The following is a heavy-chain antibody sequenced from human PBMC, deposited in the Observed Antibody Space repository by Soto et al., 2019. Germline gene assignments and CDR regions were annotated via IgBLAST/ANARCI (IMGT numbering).Heavy chain of an antibody. CDR1: GFTFSSYG. CDR2: ISYDGSNK. V-gene: IGHV3-30*18. D-gene: IGHD6-19*01. J-gene: IGHJ4*02. CDR3: ANSVSGWYLDY. Sequence: GGSLRLSCAASGFTFSSYGMHWVRQAPGKGLEWVSVISYDGSNKYYADSVKGRFTISRDNSKNTLYLQMNSLRAEDTAVYYCANSVSGWYLDYWGQGTLVTVSS.